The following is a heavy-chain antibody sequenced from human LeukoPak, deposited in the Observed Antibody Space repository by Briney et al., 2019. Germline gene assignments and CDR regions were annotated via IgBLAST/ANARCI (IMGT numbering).Heavy chain of an antibody. CDR3: ASALYYFYMDV. CDR1: GGSVSSGGYY. J-gene: IGHJ6*03. CDR2: IYYSGST. V-gene: IGHV4-31*03. Sequence: PSETLSLTCTVSGGSVSSGGYYWSWGRQPPGKGVEWIGYIYYSGSTYYNPSLKSRVTISLDTSKNHFSLTLSSVTAADTAVYYCASALYYFYMDVWGKGTTVTVSS.